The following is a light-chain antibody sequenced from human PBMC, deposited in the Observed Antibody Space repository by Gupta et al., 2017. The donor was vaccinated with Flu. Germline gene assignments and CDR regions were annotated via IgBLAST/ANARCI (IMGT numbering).Light chain of an antibody. Sequence: EAVMTQSPANVSVSPGERVTLSCRASQSLNSDLAWYQQTPGQGPRLLIYAASSRAAGIPARFSGSGSGTEFTLTISSLQSEDFALYYCQQEHYWPRTFGQGTKVENK. CDR1: QSLNSD. CDR2: AAS. CDR3: QQEHYWPRT. V-gene: IGKV3-15*01. J-gene: IGKJ1*01.